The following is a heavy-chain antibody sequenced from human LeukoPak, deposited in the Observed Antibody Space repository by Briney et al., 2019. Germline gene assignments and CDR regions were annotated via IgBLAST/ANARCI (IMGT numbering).Heavy chain of an antibody. CDR1: GGSISSYY. J-gene: IGHJ3*02. D-gene: IGHD3-3*01. CDR3: ARDWWSGYFRAFDI. Sequence: PSETLSLTCTVSGGSISSYYWSWIRQPPGKGLEWIGYIYYSGSTNYNPSLKSRVTISVDTSKNQFSLKLSSVPAADPAVYLCARDWWSGYFRAFDIWGQGTMVTVSS. V-gene: IGHV4-59*01. CDR2: IYYSGST.